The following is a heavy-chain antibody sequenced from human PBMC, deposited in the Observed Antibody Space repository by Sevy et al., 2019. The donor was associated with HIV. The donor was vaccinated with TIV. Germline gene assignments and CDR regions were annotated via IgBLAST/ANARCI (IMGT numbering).Heavy chain of an antibody. D-gene: IGHD3-22*01. J-gene: IGHJ4*02. CDR1: GYTFTSYY. CDR3: ARDEDYDNSGYYYFDY. Sequence: ASVKVSCKASGYTFTSYYMHWVRQAPGQGLEWMGIINPSGGSTSYAQKFQGRVTMTRDTSTSTVYMELSSLRSEDTAVYYCARDEDYDNSGYYYFDYWGQGTLVTVSS. CDR2: INPSGGST. V-gene: IGHV1-46*01.